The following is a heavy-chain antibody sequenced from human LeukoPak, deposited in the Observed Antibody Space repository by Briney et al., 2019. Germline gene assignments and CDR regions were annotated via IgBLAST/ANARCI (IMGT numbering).Heavy chain of an antibody. J-gene: IGHJ6*03. V-gene: IGHV4-59*11. CDR1: GGSISSHY. CDR3: ARGYSSSYTSYYYYYMDV. CDR2: IYYSGST. D-gene: IGHD6-13*01. Sequence: PSETLSLTCTVSGGSISSHYWSWIRQPPGKGLEWIGYIYYSGSTNYNPSLKSRVTISVDTSKNQFSLKLSSVTAADTAVYYCARGYSSSYTSYYYYYMDVWGEGTTVTVSS.